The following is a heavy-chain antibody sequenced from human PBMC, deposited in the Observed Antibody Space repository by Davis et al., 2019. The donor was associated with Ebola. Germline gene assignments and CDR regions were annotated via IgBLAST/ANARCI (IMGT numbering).Heavy chain of an antibody. CDR2: INPSGGST. Sequence: ASVKVSCKASGGTFSSYAISWLRQAPGQGLEWMGIINPSGGSTSYAQKFQGRVTMTRDTSTSTVYMELSSLRSEDTAVYYCASSVGMWANYWGQGTLVTVSS. D-gene: IGHD7-27*01. CDR1: GGTFSSYA. CDR3: ASSVGMWANY. J-gene: IGHJ4*02. V-gene: IGHV1-46*01.